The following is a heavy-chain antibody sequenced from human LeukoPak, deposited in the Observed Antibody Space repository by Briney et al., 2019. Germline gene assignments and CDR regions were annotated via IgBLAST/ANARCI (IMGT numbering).Heavy chain of an antibody. D-gene: IGHD3-22*01. V-gene: IGHV1-18*01. CDR1: GGTFSSYA. Sequence: ASVKVSCKASGGTFSSYAISWVRQAPGQGLEWMGWISAYNGNTNYAQKLQGRVTMTTDTSTSTAYMELRSLRSDDTAVYYCARDRYYDSSGFDPWGQGTLVTVSS. CDR3: ARDRYYDSSGFDP. J-gene: IGHJ5*02. CDR2: ISAYNGNT.